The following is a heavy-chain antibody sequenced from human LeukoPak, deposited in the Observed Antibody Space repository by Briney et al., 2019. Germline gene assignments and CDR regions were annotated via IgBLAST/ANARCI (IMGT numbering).Heavy chain of an antibody. J-gene: IGHJ6*02. V-gene: IGHV1-2*02. Sequence: ASVKVSCKASGYTFTGYYMHWVRQAPGQGLEWMGWINPNSGGTNYAQKFQGRVTMTRDTSISTAHMELSRLRSDDTAVYYCATVSPRLNYYYGMDVWGQGATVTISS. CDR1: GYTFTGYY. CDR3: ATVSPRLNYYYGMDV. D-gene: IGHD2-8*01. CDR2: INPNSGGT.